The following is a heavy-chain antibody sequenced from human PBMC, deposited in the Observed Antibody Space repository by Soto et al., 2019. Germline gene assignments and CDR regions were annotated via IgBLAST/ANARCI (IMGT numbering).Heavy chain of an antibody. D-gene: IGHD3-10*01. CDR1: GYSFTSYW. Sequence: PGESLKISCKGSGYSFTSYWISWVRQMPGKGLEWMGRIDPSDSYTNYSPSFQGHVTISADKSISTAYLQWSSLKASDTAMYYCARHHYYGSGSYRYYYYGMDVRGQGTTVTVSS. CDR3: ARHHYYGSGSYRYYYYGMDV. CDR2: IDPSDSYT. V-gene: IGHV5-10-1*01. J-gene: IGHJ6*02.